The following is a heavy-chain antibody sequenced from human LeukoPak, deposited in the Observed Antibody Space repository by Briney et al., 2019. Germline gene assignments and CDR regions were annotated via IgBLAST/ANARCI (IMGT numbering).Heavy chain of an antibody. CDR1: GFTFSSYG. CDR2: IWYDGSNK. Sequence: GGSLRLSCAASGFTFSSYGMHWVRQAPGKGLEWVAVIWYDGSNKYYADSVKGRFTISRDSAKSTLYLQMNSLRAEDTAVYYCAKNVMYYYDAFDIWGQGTMVTVSS. D-gene: IGHD3-10*01. V-gene: IGHV3-33*06. CDR3: AKNVMYYYDAFDI. J-gene: IGHJ3*02.